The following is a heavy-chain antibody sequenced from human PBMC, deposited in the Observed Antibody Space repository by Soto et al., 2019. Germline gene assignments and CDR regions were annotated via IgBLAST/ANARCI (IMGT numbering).Heavy chain of an antibody. CDR2: MNPDSGNT. Sequence: ASVKVSCKASGYTFTSYDINWVRQATGQGLEWLGSMNPDSGNTDYAQKFQGRVTMTRNISTSTAYMELSGLTSDDTAVYYCAKVISTSGSSLWGRGTLVTVSS. D-gene: IGHD3-10*01. CDR1: GYTFTSYD. CDR3: AKVISTSGSSL. J-gene: IGHJ4*02. V-gene: IGHV1-8*01.